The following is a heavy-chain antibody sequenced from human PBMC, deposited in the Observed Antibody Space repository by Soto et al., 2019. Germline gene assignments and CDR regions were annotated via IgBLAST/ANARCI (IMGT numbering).Heavy chain of an antibody. D-gene: IGHD3-22*01. J-gene: IGHJ4*02. CDR2: ISAYNGNT. CDR1: GYTFTSYG. CDR3: ASSGDSSGYYYEFGY. Sequence: ASVKVSCKASGYTFTSYGISWVRQAPGQGLEWMGWISAYNGNTNYAQKLQGRVTMTTDTSTSTAYMELRSLRSDDTAVYYCASSGDSSGYYYEFGYWGQGTLVTVSS. V-gene: IGHV1-18*01.